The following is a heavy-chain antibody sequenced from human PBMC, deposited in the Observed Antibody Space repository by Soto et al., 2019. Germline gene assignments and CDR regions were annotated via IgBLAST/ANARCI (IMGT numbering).Heavy chain of an antibody. CDR2: INLGDSHT. Sequence: GESLKISCEGYGYTFSSHCIAWVRQMPGKGLEWMGIINLGDSHTIYSPSFQGQVTISADKSINTAYLQWSSLEASDTAIYFCARRHCSGGICFLFDYWGQGTLVTVSS. D-gene: IGHD2-15*01. CDR1: GYTFSSHC. CDR3: ARRHCSGGICFLFDY. V-gene: IGHV5-51*01. J-gene: IGHJ4*02.